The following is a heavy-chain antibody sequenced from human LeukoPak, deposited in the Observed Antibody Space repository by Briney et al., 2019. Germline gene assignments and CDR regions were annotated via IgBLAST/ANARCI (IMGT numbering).Heavy chain of an antibody. J-gene: IGHJ4*02. V-gene: IGHV3-21*01. Sequence: GGSLRLSCVVSGFTFSNYEMNWVRQAPGKGLEWVSSISSSSSYIYYADSVKGRFTISRDNAKNSLYLQMNSLRAEDTAVYYCARDRWHSSGWYTGEFDYWGQGTLVTVSS. CDR1: GFTFSNYE. D-gene: IGHD6-19*01. CDR3: ARDRWHSSGWYTGEFDY. CDR2: ISSSSSYI.